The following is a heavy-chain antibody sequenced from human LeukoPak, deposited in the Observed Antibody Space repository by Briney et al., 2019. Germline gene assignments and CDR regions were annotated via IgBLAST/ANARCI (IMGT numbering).Heavy chain of an antibody. D-gene: IGHD6-13*01. V-gene: IGHV3-21*04. CDR1: GFTFSSYS. CDR2: ISSFDRYI. Sequence: GGSLRLSCAASGFTFSSYSMNWVRQAPGKGPEWVSTISSFDRYIYYADSVEGRFTISRDNSKNTLYLQMNSLRAEDTAVYYCAKDGGSSWYYFDYWGQGTLVTVSS. J-gene: IGHJ4*02. CDR3: AKDGGSSWYYFDY.